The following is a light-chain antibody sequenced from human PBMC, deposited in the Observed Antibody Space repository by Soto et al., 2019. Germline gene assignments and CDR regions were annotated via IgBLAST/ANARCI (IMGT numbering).Light chain of an antibody. J-gene: IGKJ1*01. Sequence: EIVLTQSPGTLSLSPGERATLSCRASQSVSSSYLAWYQQKPGQAPRLLIYGASSRATGIPDRFSVSGSGTDFTLTISRLEPGDFAVYYCQQYGDSPRSFGQGTKVDMK. V-gene: IGKV3-20*01. CDR3: QQYGDSPRS. CDR1: QSVSSSY. CDR2: GAS.